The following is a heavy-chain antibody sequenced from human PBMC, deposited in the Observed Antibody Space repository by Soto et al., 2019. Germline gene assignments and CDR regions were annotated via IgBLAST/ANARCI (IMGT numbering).Heavy chain of an antibody. CDR1: GYTFRSYG. J-gene: IGHJ4*02. V-gene: IGHV1-18*04. CDR2: ISAYNGDT. D-gene: IGHD3-22*01. Sequence: GASVKVSCKASGYTFRSYGISWVRQAPGQGVEWVGWISAYNGDTHYAPKFQDRITLTTETSTDTAYMELRSLRLDDTAVYYCARDWSRYYDNSGLIWFYWGQGSLVTVSS. CDR3: ARDWSRYYDNSGLIWFY.